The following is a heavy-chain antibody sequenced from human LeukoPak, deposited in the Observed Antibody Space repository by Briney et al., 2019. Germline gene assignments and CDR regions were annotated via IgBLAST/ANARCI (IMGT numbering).Heavy chain of an antibody. Sequence: SETLSLTCTVSSGSISSSSYYWGWIRQPPGKGLEWIGSIYYSGSTYYNPSLKSRVTISVDTSKNQFSLKLSSVTAADTAVYYCARDPYYYGSGSYYKGSWFDPWGQGTLVTVSS. CDR1: SGSISSSSYY. J-gene: IGHJ5*02. V-gene: IGHV4-39*07. CDR3: ARDPYYYGSGSYYKGSWFDP. CDR2: IYYSGST. D-gene: IGHD3-10*01.